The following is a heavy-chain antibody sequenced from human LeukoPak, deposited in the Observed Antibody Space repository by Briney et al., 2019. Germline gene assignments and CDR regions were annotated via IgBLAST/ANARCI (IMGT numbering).Heavy chain of an antibody. J-gene: IGHJ1*01. CDR3: ARDAYYYGSGSYYNASFQH. CDR1: VGTFSSYA. CDR2: IIPIFGTA. Sequence: EASVKVSCKASVGTFSSYAISWVRQAPGQGLEWMGRIIPIFGTANYAQKFQGRVTITTDESTSTAYMELSSLRSEDTAVYYCARDAYYYGSGSYYNASFQHWGQGTLVTVSS. V-gene: IGHV1-69*05. D-gene: IGHD3-10*01.